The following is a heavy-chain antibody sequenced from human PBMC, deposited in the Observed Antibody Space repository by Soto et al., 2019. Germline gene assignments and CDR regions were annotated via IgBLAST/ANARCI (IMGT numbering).Heavy chain of an antibody. V-gene: IGHV1-3*01. D-gene: IGHD6-19*01. CDR3: ARDLYSSGWYYYYYGMDV. J-gene: IGHJ6*02. CDR2: INAGNGNT. Sequence: ASVKVSCKASGYTFTSYAMHWVRQAPGQRLEWMGWINAGNGNTKYSQKFQGRVTITRDTSASTAYTELSSLRSEDTAVYYCARDLYSSGWYYYYYGMDVWGQGTTVTVSS. CDR1: GYTFTSYA.